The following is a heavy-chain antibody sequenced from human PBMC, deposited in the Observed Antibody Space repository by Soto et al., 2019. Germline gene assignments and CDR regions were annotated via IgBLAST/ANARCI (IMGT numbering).Heavy chain of an antibody. D-gene: IGHD3-9*01. CDR1: GFTFTTFA. V-gene: IGHV3-30*18. CDR3: AKDRRLAQVQRYFEWLFDH. CDR2: ISFDGTNK. Sequence: QVQLVESGGGVVQPWRALRIPCAAPGFTFTTFAMHWVRQRPGKGLGWVPAISFDGTNKYYAGPVKGRFTISRDASKNTVFLEMNSLRDEDTGVYYCAKDRRLAQVQRYFEWLFDHWGQGTMVTVSS. J-gene: IGHJ5*02.